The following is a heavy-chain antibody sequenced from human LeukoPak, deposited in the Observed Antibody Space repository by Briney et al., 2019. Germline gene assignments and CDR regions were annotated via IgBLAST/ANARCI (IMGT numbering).Heavy chain of an antibody. Sequence: PGGSLRLSCAASGFTFSNSAMSWVRQAPGKGLEWVSYISGSSSNTNYADSVKGRFTISRDNAKNSLYLQMNSLRVEDTAEYYCARLNPTNSGFYAYWGQGTLVTVSS. CDR2: ISGSSSNT. D-gene: IGHD3-22*01. CDR1: GFTFSNSA. V-gene: IGHV3-11*06. J-gene: IGHJ4*02. CDR3: ARLNPTNSGFYAY.